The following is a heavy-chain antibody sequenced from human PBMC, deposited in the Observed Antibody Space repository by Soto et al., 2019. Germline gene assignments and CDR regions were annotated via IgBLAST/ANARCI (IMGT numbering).Heavy chain of an antibody. CDR1: GLTVSRHF. CDR3: ARVQFFGGYSRAFDL. V-gene: IGHV3-53*01. D-gene: IGHD1-26*01. J-gene: IGHJ3*01. CDR2: IYDSGHT. Sequence: LRLSCAASGLTVSRHFMTWFRQAPGRGLECVSIIYDSGHTFFRYFVKCRFTISRDNSKNTLYLQMSNLRAEDTALYYCARVQFFGGYSRAFDLWGQGTKVTVSS.